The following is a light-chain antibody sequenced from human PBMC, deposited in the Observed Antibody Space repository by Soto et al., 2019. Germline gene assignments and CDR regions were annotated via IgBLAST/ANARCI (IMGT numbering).Light chain of an antibody. CDR2: GAS. CDR3: QQYTNWPKT. J-gene: IGKJ1*01. CDR1: QSVSSN. V-gene: IGKV3-15*01. Sequence: EIVMTQSPATLSVSPGERATLSCRASQSVSSNLAWYQQKPGQAPRLLIYGASTRATGIPARFSGSGSGTEFTLTISNLQSEDFAVYYCQQYTNWPKTFGQGTKV.